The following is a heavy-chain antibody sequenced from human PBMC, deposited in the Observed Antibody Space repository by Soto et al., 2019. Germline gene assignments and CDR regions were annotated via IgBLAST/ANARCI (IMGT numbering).Heavy chain of an antibody. V-gene: IGHV1-18*01. Sequence: ASVKVSCKASGCTFTSYGISWVRQAPGQGLEWMGWISAYNGNTNYAQKLQGRVTMTTDTSTSTAYMELRSLRSDDTAVYYCARDYKFNSGSYYYSYYYYYGMDVWGQGTTVTVSS. CDR2: ISAYNGNT. D-gene: IGHD3-10*01. CDR1: GCTFTSYG. J-gene: IGHJ6*02. CDR3: ARDYKFNSGSYYYSYYYYYGMDV.